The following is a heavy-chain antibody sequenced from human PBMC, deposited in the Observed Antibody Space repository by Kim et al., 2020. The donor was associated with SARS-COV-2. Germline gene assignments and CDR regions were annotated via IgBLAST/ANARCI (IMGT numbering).Heavy chain of an antibody. Sequence: GGSTYYADSVKGRITISRDNSKNTLYLQMNSLRSEDTAVYYCAREVYGMDVWGQGTTVTVSS. CDR2: GGST. V-gene: IGHV3-66*01. J-gene: IGHJ6*02. CDR3: AREVYGMDV.